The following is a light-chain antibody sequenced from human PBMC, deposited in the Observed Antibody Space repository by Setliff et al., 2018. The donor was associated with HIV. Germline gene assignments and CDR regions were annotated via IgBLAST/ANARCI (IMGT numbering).Light chain of an antibody. J-gene: IGLJ1*01. CDR1: SSNIGNNY. V-gene: IGLV1-51*01. CDR2: DNN. CDR3: GTWDSSLSVV. Sequence: QSVLTQPPSVSAAPGQKVTISCSGSSSNIGNNYVSWYQQLPGTAPKLLIYDNNKRPSGIPDRFSGSKSGTSATLGITGLQTGDEADYYCGTWDSSLSVVFGTGTKATVL.